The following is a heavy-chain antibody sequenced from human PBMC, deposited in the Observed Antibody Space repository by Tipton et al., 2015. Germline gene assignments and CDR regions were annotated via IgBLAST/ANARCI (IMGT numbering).Heavy chain of an antibody. CDR1: GGSFSDYY. V-gene: IGHV4-59*08. CDR3: ACQDYDSLTRDYQTVDY. Sequence: TLSLPCTVSGGSFSDYYWSWIRQPPGKGLEWIGYIYYSGSTNYNPSLKSRVTISVDTSKIQFSLKLTSVTAADTAVYYCACQDYDSLTRDYQTVDYWGQGTLVTVSS. J-gene: IGHJ4*02. CDR2: IYYSGST. D-gene: IGHD3-9*01.